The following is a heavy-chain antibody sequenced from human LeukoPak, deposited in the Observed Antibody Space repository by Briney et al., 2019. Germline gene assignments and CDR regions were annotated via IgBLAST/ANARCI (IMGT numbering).Heavy chain of an antibody. D-gene: IGHD3-10*01. CDR2: IYYSGST. Sequence: SETLSLTCTVSGGSTSSSSYYWGWIRQPPGKGLEWIGSIYYSGSTYYNPSLKSRVTISVDTSKNQFSLKLSSVTAADTAIYYCARDNSGSGSYYNYYYMDVWGKGTTVTISS. CDR1: GGSTSSSSYY. V-gene: IGHV4-39*07. J-gene: IGHJ6*03. CDR3: ARDNSGSGSYYNYYYMDV.